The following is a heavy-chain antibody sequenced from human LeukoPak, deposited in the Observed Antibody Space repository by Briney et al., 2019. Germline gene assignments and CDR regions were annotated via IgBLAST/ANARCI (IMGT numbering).Heavy chain of an antibody. CDR1: GGTFSSYA. D-gene: IGHD2-2*01. CDR2: IIPIFGTA. CDR3: ARDVCSSTSCYVGWFDP. V-gene: IGHV1-69*06. J-gene: IGHJ5*02. Sequence: GASVKVSCKASGGTFSSYAISWVRQAPGQGLEWMGGIIPIFGTASYAQKFQGRVTITADKSTSTAYMELSSLRSEDTAVYYCARDVCSSTSCYVGWFDPWGQGTLVTVSS.